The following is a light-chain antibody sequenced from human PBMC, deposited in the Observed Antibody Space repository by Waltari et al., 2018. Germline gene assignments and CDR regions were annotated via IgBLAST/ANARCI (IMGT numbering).Light chain of an antibody. J-gene: IGKJ2*01. CDR2: KVF. CDR3: MQDSYWPYT. Sequence: VMTQRRLPPPVTLRQPANIPSCASQSPEYSDGNTYFYWFQQRPGQSPRRLIYKVFKRDSGVPDRFSGSGSGTDFTLKISRLEAEDVAVYYCMQDSYWPYTFGEGTRLEI. CDR1: QSPEYSDGNTY. V-gene: IGKV2-30*01.